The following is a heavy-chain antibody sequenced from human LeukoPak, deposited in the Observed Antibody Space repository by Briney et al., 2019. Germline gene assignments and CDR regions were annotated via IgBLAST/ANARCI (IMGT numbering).Heavy chain of an antibody. CDR2: ISSSSSTM. V-gene: IGHV3-48*02. D-gene: IGHD3-22*01. J-gene: IGHJ4*02. CDR1: GFTFSSYS. Sequence: GGSLRLSCAASGFTFSSYSMNWVRQAPGKGLEWVSYISSSSSTMYYADSVKGRFTISRDNAKNSLYLQMNSLRDEDTAVYYCARGYYDSSGYYYERNFDYWGQGTLVTVSS. CDR3: ARGYYDSSGYYYERNFDY.